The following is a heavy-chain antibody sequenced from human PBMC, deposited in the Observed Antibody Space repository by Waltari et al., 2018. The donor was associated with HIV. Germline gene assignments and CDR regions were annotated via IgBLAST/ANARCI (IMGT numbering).Heavy chain of an antibody. CDR1: GFTVSGWY. CDR2: IYGGGSP. J-gene: IGHJ2*01. CDR3: ATTSTVGRNWHFDV. V-gene: IGHV3-53*01. Sequence: EVQVVESGGSLIQPGGSRGLSCAASGFTVSGWYSTGVRQAPGKGLVCISLIYGGGSPSYADSVQGRFTLSRDTSTNTIYLQMDNLRAEDTAMYHCATTSTVGRNWHFDVWGRGSLVTVSS. D-gene: IGHD4-17*01.